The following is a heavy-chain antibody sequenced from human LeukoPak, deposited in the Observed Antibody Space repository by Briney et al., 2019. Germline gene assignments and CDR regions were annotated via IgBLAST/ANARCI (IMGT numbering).Heavy chain of an antibody. Sequence: PSETLSLTCTVSGYSISSGYYWGWIRQPPGKGLEWIGSVFHSGSTYINPSLKSRVTMSVDTSKNHFSLNLSPVTAADTAVYYCARGVGTYYYGSGRPYWGQGTLVTVSS. D-gene: IGHD3-10*01. J-gene: IGHJ4*02. CDR1: GYSISSGYY. CDR2: VFHSGST. CDR3: ARGVGTYYYGSGRPY. V-gene: IGHV4-38-2*02.